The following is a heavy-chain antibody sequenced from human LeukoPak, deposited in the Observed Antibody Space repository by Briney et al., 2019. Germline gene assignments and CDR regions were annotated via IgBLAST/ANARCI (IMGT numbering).Heavy chain of an antibody. J-gene: IGHJ5*02. CDR1: GYTFTSYG. CDR2: ISAYNGNT. V-gene: IGHV1-18*01. D-gene: IGHD3-3*01. CDR3: ASGYYDFWSGYGLGA. Sequence: GASVKVSCKASGYTFTSYGISWVRQAPGQGLEWMGWISAYNGNTNYAQKLQGRVTMTTDTSTSTAYMELSSLRSEDTAVYYCASGYYDFWSGYGLGAWGQGTPVTVSS.